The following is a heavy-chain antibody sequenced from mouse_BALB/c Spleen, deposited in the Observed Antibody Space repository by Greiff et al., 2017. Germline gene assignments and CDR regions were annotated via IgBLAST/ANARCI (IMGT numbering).Heavy chain of an antibody. J-gene: IGHJ2*01. V-gene: IGHV3-6*02. D-gene: IGHD2-14*01. CDR2: ISYDGSN. CDR3: ARSLVRSYYFDY. Sequence: EVKLMESGPGLVKPSQSLSLTCSVTGYSITSGYYWHWIRQFPGNKLEWMGYISYDGSNNYNPSLKNRISITRDTSKNQFFLKLNSVTTEDTATYYCARSLVRSYYFDYWGQGTTLTVSS. CDR1: GYSITSGYY.